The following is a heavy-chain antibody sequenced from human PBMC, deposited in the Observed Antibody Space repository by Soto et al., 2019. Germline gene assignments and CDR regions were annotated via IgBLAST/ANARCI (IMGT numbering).Heavy chain of an antibody. V-gene: IGHV4-39*01. J-gene: IGHJ3*02. D-gene: IGHD1-26*01. CDR2: IYFSGST. Sequence: QLQLQESGPGLVKPSETLSLTCTVSGGSISSRSYYWGWIHQPPGKGLEWIGTIYFSGSTYYNPSLKSRVTIPVDTSKNQFSLKLSSVTAADTAVYYCARQGSGSYHAFDIWGKGTVVTVSS. CDR3: ARQGSGSYHAFDI. CDR1: GGSISSRSYY.